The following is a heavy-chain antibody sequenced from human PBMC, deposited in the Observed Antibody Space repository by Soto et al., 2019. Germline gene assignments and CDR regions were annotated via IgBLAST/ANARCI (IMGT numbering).Heavy chain of an antibody. Sequence: PGESLKISCKGSAYSFTSYWIGWVRQMPGKGLEWMGIIYPGDSDTRYSPSFQGQVTFSADKSISTAYLQWSSLKASDTAMYYCERQITSYYDSGGGAFDIWGQGTMVTVSS. D-gene: IGHD3-22*01. V-gene: IGHV5-51*01. CDR2: IYPGDSDT. J-gene: IGHJ3*02. CDR3: ERQITSYYDSGGGAFDI. CDR1: AYSFTSYW.